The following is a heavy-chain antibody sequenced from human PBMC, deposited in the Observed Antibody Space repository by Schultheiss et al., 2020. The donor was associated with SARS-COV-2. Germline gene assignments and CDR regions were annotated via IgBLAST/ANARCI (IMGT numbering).Heavy chain of an antibody. CDR1: GFTFSSYA. Sequence: GESLKISCAASGFTFSSYAMSWVRQAQGKGLEWVSAISGSGGSTYYADSVKGRFTISRDNSKNTLYLQMNSLRAEDTAVYYCARLLDSSGWYRGLRYYYYGMDVWGQGTTVIVSS. J-gene: IGHJ6*02. D-gene: IGHD6-19*01. CDR2: ISGSGGST. CDR3: ARLLDSSGWYRGLRYYYYGMDV. V-gene: IGHV3-23*01.